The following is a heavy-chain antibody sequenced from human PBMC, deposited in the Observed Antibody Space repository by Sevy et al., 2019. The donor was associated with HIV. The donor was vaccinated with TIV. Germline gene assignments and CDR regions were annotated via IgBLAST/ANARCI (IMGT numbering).Heavy chain of an antibody. J-gene: IGHJ4*02. V-gene: IGHV3-33*01. CDR2: IWYDGSNK. D-gene: IGHD4-4*01. CDR1: GFTFSSYG. Sequence: GGSLRLSCAASGFTFSSYGMHWVRQAPGKGLEWVAVIWYDGSNKYYADSVKGRFTISRDNSKNTLYLQMKSLRAEDTAVYYCARGRDDYSNYFDYWGQGTLVTVSS. CDR3: ARGRDDYSNYFDY.